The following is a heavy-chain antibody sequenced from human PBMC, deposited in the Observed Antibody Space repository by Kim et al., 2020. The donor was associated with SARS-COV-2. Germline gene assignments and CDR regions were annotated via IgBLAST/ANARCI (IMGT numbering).Heavy chain of an antibody. CDR1: GFTFSSYS. CDR3: ARAHDSSGYHNDAFDI. CDR2: ISSSSSYI. J-gene: IGHJ3*02. Sequence: GGSLRLSCAASGFTFSSYSMNWVRQAPGKGLEWVSSISSSSSYIYYADSVKGRFTISRDNAKNSLYLQMNSLRAEDTAVYYCARAHDSSGYHNDAFDIWGQGTMVTVSS. V-gene: IGHV3-21*04. D-gene: IGHD3-22*01.